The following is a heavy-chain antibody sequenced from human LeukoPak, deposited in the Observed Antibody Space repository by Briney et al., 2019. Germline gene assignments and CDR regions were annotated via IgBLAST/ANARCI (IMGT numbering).Heavy chain of an antibody. J-gene: IGHJ4*02. CDR1: GVTLSNYA. V-gene: IGHV3-23*01. D-gene: IGHD6-19*01. Sequence: GGSLRLSCAASGVTLSNYAMSWARQAPGKGLEWVSGISSSGSGGNTYYADSVKGRFTISRDSSKNTLFLHMNTLRAEDTAVYYCAKDRGIAVAGSFDYWGQGTLVTVSS. CDR3: AKDRGIAVAGSFDY. CDR2: ISSSGSGGNT.